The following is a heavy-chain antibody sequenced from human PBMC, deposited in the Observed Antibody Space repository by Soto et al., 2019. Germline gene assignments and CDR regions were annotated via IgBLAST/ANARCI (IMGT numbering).Heavy chain of an antibody. CDR2: IIPIFGTA. CDR3: ASSYYDSSGSLXY. J-gene: IGHJ4*02. D-gene: IGHD3-22*01. V-gene: IGHV1-69*13. Sequence: WASVKVSCKASGGTFSSYAISWVRQAPGQGLEWMGGIIPIFGTANYAQKFQGRVTITADESTSTAYMELSSLRSEDTAVYYCASSYYDSSGSLXYWGQGTLVTVSS. CDR1: GGTFSSYA.